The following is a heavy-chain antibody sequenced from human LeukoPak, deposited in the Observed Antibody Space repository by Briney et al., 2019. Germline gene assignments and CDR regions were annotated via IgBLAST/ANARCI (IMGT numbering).Heavy chain of an antibody. CDR1: GLTFSSYA. CDR2: IRYDGTKK. D-gene: IGHD4-17*01. CDR3: AKEMNDYVDYFYMDV. V-gene: IGHV3-30*02. Sequence: PGGSLRLSCAASGLTFSSYAMHWVRQAPGKGRDWVAFIRYDGTKKYCADSVKGRFTVSRDNSKNTLYLQMNSLRAEDTAVYYCAKEMNDYVDYFYMDVWGKGTTVTVSS. J-gene: IGHJ6*04.